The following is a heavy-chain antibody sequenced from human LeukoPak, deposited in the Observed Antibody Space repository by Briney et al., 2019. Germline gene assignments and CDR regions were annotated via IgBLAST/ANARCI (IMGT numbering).Heavy chain of an antibody. V-gene: IGHV4-34*01. CDR1: GGSFSGYD. J-gene: IGHJ6*02. CDR2: INHSGST. Sequence: SETLSLTCAVYGGSFSGYDWSWIRQPPGKGLEWIGEINHSGSTNYNPSLKSRVTISVDTSKNQFSLKLSSVTAADTAVYYCARGRSQIFGVAPIFYYGMDVWGQGTTVTVSS. CDR3: ARGRSQIFGVAPIFYYGMDV. D-gene: IGHD3-3*01.